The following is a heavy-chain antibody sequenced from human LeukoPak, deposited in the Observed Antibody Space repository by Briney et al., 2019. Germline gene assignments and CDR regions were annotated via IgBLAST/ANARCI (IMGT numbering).Heavy chain of an antibody. J-gene: IGHJ6*03. CDR1: GFTFSSYG. CDR2: ISYDGSNK. Sequence: GGSLRLSCAASGFTFSSYGIHWVRQAPGKGLEWVAVISYDGSNKYYADSVKGRFTIFRDNSKNTLYLQMNSLRAEDTAVYYCARDGYCSSTSCLYYYYMDVWGKGTTVTVSS. D-gene: IGHD2-2*03. V-gene: IGHV3-30*19. CDR3: ARDGYCSSTSCLYYYYMDV.